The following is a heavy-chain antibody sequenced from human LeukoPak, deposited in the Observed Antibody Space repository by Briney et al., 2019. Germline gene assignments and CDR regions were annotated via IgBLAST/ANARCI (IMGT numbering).Heavy chain of an antibody. Sequence: GGSLRLSCAASGFTVSSNYMSWVRQAPGKGLEWVSVIYSGGSTYYADSVKGRFTISRDKSKNTLYLQMISLRAEDTAVYYCARENYGDYGWGAFDIWGQGTMVTVSS. CDR1: GFTVSSNY. D-gene: IGHD4-17*01. J-gene: IGHJ3*02. CDR2: IYSGGST. CDR3: ARENYGDYGWGAFDI. V-gene: IGHV3-53*01.